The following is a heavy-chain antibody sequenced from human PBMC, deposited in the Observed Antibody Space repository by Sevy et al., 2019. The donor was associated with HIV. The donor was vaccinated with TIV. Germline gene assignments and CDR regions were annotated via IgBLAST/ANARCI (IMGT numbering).Heavy chain of an antibody. CDR3: ARDHCTDGACFRSGYFDY. Sequence: GGSLRLSCAASGFTFADHAFHWVRQAPGKGLEWVAIISFDGRNKRLAESVKGRFTISRDDSKNTVYLHMTSLRPEDTAVYYCARDHCTDGACFRSGYFDYWGQGTPVTVSS. CDR1: GFTFADHA. J-gene: IGHJ4*02. CDR2: ISFDGRNK. V-gene: IGHV3-30*04. D-gene: IGHD2-8*01.